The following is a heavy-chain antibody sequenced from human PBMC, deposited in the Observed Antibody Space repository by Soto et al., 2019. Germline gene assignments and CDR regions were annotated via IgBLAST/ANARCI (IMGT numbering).Heavy chain of an antibody. Sequence: GGSLRLSCAASGFTFDDYAMHWVRQAPGKGLEWVSGISWNSGSIGYADSVKGRFTISRDNAKNSPYLQMNSMRAEDTALYYCAKASRPYYYYYGMDVWGQRTTVTVSS. CDR2: ISWNSGSI. CDR3: AKASRPYYYYYGMDV. J-gene: IGHJ6*02. CDR1: GFTFDDYA. V-gene: IGHV3-9*01.